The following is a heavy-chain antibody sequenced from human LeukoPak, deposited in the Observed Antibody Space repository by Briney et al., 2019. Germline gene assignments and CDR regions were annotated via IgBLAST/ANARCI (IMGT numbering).Heavy chain of an antibody. J-gene: IGHJ4*02. Sequence: GGSLRLSCAASGFTFSRYSMNWVRQAPGKGLEWVSAISGSGGSTYYADSVKGRFTISRDNSKNTLYLQMNSLRAEDTAVYYCAKALGHYDSSGYYYGYWGQGTLVTVSS. CDR3: AKALGHYDSSGYYYGY. CDR2: ISGSGGST. CDR1: GFTFSRYS. V-gene: IGHV3-23*01. D-gene: IGHD3-22*01.